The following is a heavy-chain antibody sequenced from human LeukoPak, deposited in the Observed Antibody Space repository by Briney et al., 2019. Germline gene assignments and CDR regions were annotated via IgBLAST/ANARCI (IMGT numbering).Heavy chain of an antibody. CDR2: IYTSGST. CDR1: GGSISSYY. D-gene: IGHD3-22*01. CDR3: ARVGYYDSSGYPAAAFDI. V-gene: IGHV4-4*07. J-gene: IGHJ3*02. Sequence: SETLSLTCTVSGGSISSYYWSWIRQPAGKGLEWIGRIYTSGSTYYNPSLKSRVTISVDTSKNQFSLKLSSVTAADTAVYYCARVGYYDSSGYPAAAFDIWGQGTMVTVSS.